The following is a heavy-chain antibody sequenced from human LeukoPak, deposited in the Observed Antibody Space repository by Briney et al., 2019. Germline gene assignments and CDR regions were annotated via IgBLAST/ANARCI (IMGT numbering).Heavy chain of an antibody. D-gene: IGHD5-18*01. CDR2: INSDGSST. Sequence: GGSLRLSCALPVFSFSSNWRHWVRQAPGKGLVWVSRINSDGSSTSYADSVKGRFTISRDNAKNTLYLQMNSLRAEDTAVYYCARQVDPAYVAHYYYYGMGVWGQGTTVTVSS. CDR1: VFSFSSNW. V-gene: IGHV3-74*01. CDR3: ARQVDPAYVAHYYYYGMGV. J-gene: IGHJ6*02.